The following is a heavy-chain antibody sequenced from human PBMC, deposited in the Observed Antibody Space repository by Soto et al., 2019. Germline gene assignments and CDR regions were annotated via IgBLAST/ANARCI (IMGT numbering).Heavy chain of an antibody. J-gene: IGHJ5*01. V-gene: IGHV3-30-3*01. D-gene: IGHD6-13*01. CDR1: GFTFSSYA. CDR3: TKDWQHDS. CDR2: ISYDGSNK. Sequence: GGSLRLSCAASGFTFSSYAMHWVRQAPGKGLEWVAVISYDGSNKYYADSVKGRFTISRDNSKNTLYLQMNSLRAEDTAVYYCTKDWQHDSWGQGTLVTVSS.